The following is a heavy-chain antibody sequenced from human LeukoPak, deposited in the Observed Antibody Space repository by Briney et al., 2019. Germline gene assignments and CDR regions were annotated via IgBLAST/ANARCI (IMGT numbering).Heavy chain of an antibody. D-gene: IGHD6-13*01. V-gene: IGHV4-61*01. Sequence: SETLSLTCTVSGGSISSSSYYWSWIRQPPGKGLEWIGYIYYSGSTNYNPSLKSRVTISVDTSKNQFSLKLSSVTAADTAVYYCARGGGNTGYGNYWGQGTLVTVSS. J-gene: IGHJ4*02. CDR3: ARGGGNTGYGNY. CDR1: GGSISSSSYY. CDR2: IYYSGST.